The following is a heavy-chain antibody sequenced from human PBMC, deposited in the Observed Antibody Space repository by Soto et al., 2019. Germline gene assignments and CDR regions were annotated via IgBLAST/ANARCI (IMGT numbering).Heavy chain of an antibody. J-gene: IGHJ4*02. Sequence: QVQLVESGGGVVQPGRSLRLSCAASGYTFTGYYMHWVRQAPGQGLEWMGWINPNSGGTNYAQKFQGWVTMTRDTSISTAYMELSRLRSDDTAVYYCARGGTGTPPPVYFDYWGQGTLVTVSS. V-gene: IGHV1-2*04. CDR2: INPNSGGT. D-gene: IGHD1-1*01. CDR1: GYTFTGYY. CDR3: ARGGTGTPPPVYFDY.